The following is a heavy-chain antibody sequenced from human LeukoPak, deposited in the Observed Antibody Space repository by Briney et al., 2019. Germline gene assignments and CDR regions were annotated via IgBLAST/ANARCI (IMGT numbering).Heavy chain of an antibody. V-gene: IGHV1-2*02. CDR3: ASGGGYSSAWHSSDY. J-gene: IGHJ4*02. CDR1: GYTFTGYY. D-gene: IGHD6-19*01. CDR2: INPKSGGT. Sequence: GASVKVSCKASGYTFTGYYMHWVRQAPGQGLEWMGWINPKSGGTNYAQKFQGRVTVTRDTSIATAFMELRRLTSDDTAVYYCASGGGYSSAWHSSDYWGQGTLVTVSS.